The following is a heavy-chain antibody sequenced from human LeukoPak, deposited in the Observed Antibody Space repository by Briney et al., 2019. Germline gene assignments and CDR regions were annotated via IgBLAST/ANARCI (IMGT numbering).Heavy chain of an antibody. V-gene: IGHV1-2*02. J-gene: IGHJ4*02. CDR3: ARGYCSSTSCSSYGDYWKPLDY. Sequence: ASVTVSFTSSVYSFTYCYIHWVRQAPGQGQERMGWINPNTGGTNYAQTFQGRVTMTRDTSISTAYMELSRLISDGTAVYYCARGYCSSTSCSSYGDYWKPLDYWGQGTLVTVSS. D-gene: IGHD2-2*01. CDR1: VYSFTYCY. CDR2: INPNTGGT.